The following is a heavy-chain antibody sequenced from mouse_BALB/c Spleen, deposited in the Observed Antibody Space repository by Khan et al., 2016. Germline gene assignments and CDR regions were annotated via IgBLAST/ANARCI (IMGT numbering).Heavy chain of an antibody. D-gene: IGHD2-4*01. CDR2: IFPSDSYT. CDR1: GYTFTSYW. J-gene: IGHJ3*01. CDR3: TRGKSTMIRGFAY. Sequence: QVQLQQSGAALVRPGASVQLSCKASGYTFTSYWINWMKQRPGQGLEWIGNIFPSDSYTNYNQKFKDKATLTVDKSSSTAYMQLSSPTSEDSAIYYCTRGKSTMIRGFAYWGQGTLVTVSA. V-gene: IGHV1-69*02.